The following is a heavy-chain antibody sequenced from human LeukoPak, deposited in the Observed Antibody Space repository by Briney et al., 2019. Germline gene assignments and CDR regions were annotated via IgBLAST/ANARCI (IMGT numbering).Heavy chain of an antibody. J-gene: IGHJ6*03. D-gene: IGHD5-18*01. CDR3: AREGVSYGYYYYYYMDV. CDR1: GFTFSSYS. Sequence: EGSLRLSCAASGFTFSSYSMNWVRQAPGKGLEWVSSISSSSSYIYYADSVKGRFTISRDNAKNSLYLQMNSLRAEDTAVYYCAREGVSYGYYYYYYMDVWGKGTTVTVSS. V-gene: IGHV3-21*01. CDR2: ISSSSSYI.